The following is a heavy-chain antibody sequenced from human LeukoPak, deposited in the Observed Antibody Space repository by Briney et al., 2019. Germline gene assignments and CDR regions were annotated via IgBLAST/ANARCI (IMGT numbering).Heavy chain of an antibody. CDR2: IYHSGSI. J-gene: IGHJ3*02. D-gene: IGHD1-26*01. Sequence: SETLSLTCAVSGYSISSGYYCGWIRQPPGKGLEWIGSIYHSGSIYYNPSLKSRVTISVDTSKNQFSLKLSSVTAADTAVYYCARLTVSVGKDAFDIWGQGTMVTVSS. V-gene: IGHV4-38-2*01. CDR1: GYSISSGYY. CDR3: ARLTVSVGKDAFDI.